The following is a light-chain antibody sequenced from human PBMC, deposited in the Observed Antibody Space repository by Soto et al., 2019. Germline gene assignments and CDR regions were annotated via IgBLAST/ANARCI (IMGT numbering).Light chain of an antibody. CDR1: QGLKF. CDR3: QQANSFPIT. V-gene: IGKV1-12*01. J-gene: IGKJ5*01. Sequence: DIQMTPSPSSVSASVVYTFTITCLAIQGLKFLAWYQQKPGKAPRLLIYEATNWQSGVPPRFSGSGSGTDFTLTISSLQPEDFATYFCQQANSFPITCGQGTRLEIK. CDR2: EAT.